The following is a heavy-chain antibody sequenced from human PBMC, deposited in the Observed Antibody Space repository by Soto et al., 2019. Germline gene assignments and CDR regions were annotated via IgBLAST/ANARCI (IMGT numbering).Heavy chain of an antibody. CDR1: GITTSNYW. CDR3: ARVGDYYYYGMDV. V-gene: IGHV3-7*03. CDR2: IKQDGSEK. Sequence: PGGSLRLSCAASGITTSNYWMGWVRQAPGKGLDWVAAIKQDGSEKYYGDSLRGRFTISRDNAINSLYLQMSSLRAEDTAVYYCARVGDYYYYGMDVWGQGTTVTVSS. J-gene: IGHJ6*02.